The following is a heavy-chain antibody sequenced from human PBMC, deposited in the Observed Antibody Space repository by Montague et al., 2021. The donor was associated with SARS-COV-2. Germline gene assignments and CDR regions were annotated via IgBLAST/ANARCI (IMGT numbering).Heavy chain of an antibody. CDR3: TADFSDAAEQMAQTDL. CDR1: GFTFSIAW. J-gene: IGHJ5*02. D-gene: IGHD5-24*01. V-gene: IGHV3-15*01. CDR2: IKSKAVGGAI. Sequence: SLRLSCAASGFTFSIAWMTWVRQSPGKGLEWVGRIKSKAVGGAIQYATSVKGRFTISRDDSENTLYLQMDSLTTEDTSVYYCTADFSDAAEQMAQTDLWGQGALVTVSS.